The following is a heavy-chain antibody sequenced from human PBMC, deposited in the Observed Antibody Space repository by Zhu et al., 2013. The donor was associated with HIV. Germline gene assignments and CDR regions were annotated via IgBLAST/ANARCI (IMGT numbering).Heavy chain of an antibody. J-gene: IGHJ4*02. CDR3: ARDLGIDDIEDY. Sequence: VQLVQSGAEVKKPGSSVKVSCKASGGTFSSYAISWVRQAPGQGLEWMGWINPNSGGTNYAQKFQGRVTMTRDTSISTAYMELSRLRSDDTAVYYCARDLGIDDIEDYWGQGTLVTVSS. CDR1: GGTFSSYA. V-gene: IGHV1-2*02. CDR2: INPNSGGT. D-gene: IGHD3-9*01.